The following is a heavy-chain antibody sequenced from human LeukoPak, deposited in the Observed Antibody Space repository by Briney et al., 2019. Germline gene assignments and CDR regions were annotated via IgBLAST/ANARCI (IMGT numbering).Heavy chain of an antibody. V-gene: IGHV4-59*01. D-gene: IGHD3-10*01. CDR2: IYYSGST. Sequence: PSETLSLTCTVSGGSISSYYWSWIRQPPGKGLEWIGYIYYSGSTNYNPSLKSRVTISVDTSKNQFSLKLSSVTAADTAVYYCARVTMVRGVGYYYYYYMDVWGKGTTVTVSS. J-gene: IGHJ6*03. CDR3: ARVTMVRGVGYYYYYYMDV. CDR1: GGSISSYY.